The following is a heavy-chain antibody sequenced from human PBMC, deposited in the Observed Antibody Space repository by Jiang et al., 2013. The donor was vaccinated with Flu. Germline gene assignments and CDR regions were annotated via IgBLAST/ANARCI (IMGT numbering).Heavy chain of an antibody. D-gene: IGHD3-22*01. CDR2: INPNSGDT. CDR3: ARAYYYDSSAYYYDY. V-gene: IGHV1-2*06. CDR1: GYSFTAYY. J-gene: IGHJ4*02. Sequence: GAEVKKPGASVKVSCKASGYSFTAYYIHWVRQAPGQGLEWMGRINPNSGDTNFAQKFQGRVTMTRDTSISTAYMDLSRLRSDDTAIYYCARAYYYDSSAYYYDYWAEGTLVTVSS.